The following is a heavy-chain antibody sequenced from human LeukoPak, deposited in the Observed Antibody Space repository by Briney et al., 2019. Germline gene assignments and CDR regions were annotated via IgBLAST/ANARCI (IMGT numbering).Heavy chain of an antibody. D-gene: IGHD3-22*01. CDR2: VMGSGETS. V-gene: IGHV3-23*01. CDR1: SMSA. Sequence: GGSLRLSCPVFSMSAMSWVLQAPGKGLEWVSAVMGSGETSYRANFVEGEFTISRDNSNTLYLQMNRLTEDDTAISYYAKSQQHSGFPFDFWGQGTLVIVSS. J-gene: IGHJ4*02. CDR3: AKSQQHSGFPFDF.